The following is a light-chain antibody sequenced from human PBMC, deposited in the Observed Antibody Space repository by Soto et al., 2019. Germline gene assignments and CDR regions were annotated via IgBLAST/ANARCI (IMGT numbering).Light chain of an antibody. CDR1: QSLVYSDGNSY. J-gene: IGKJ5*01. CDR2: RAS. V-gene: IGKV2-30*01. CDR3: MQGKYWPPIT. Sequence: EVVMTQSPLSLPVTLGQPASISCRSSQSLVYSDGNSYLSWFQQRPGQSPRRLIYRASNRDSGVPDRFSGSGSGTDFTLKISRVEVEDVGVYYCMQGKYWPPITFCQGGRLEI.